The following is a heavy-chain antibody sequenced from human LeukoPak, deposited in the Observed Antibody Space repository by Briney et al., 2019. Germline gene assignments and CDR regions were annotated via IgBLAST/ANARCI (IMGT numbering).Heavy chain of an antibody. CDR3: AAGYYYDSSGPNWFDP. Sequence: SETLSLTCTVSGGSISSSSYYWGWIRQPPGKGLEWIGSIYYSGSTYYNPSLKSRVTISVDTSKNQFSLKLSSMTAADTAVYYCAAGYYYDSSGPNWFDPWGQGTLVTVSS. J-gene: IGHJ5*02. CDR1: GGSISSSSYY. V-gene: IGHV4-39*01. CDR2: IYYSGST. D-gene: IGHD3-22*01.